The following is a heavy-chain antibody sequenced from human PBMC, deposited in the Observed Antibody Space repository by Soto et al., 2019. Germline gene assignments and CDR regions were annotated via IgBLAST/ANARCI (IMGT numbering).Heavy chain of an antibody. J-gene: IGHJ6*02. CDR2: IYPGDSDT. V-gene: IGHV5-51*01. Sequence: GESLKISCKGSGCSFTSYWIGWVRQMPGKGLEWMGIIYPGDSDTRYSPSFQGQVTISADKSISNAYLQWSSLKAPDTPMYYCARHRPQLIYGMDVWDQGHTVTVSS. CDR1: GCSFTSYW. CDR3: ARHRPQLIYGMDV. D-gene: IGHD5-18*01.